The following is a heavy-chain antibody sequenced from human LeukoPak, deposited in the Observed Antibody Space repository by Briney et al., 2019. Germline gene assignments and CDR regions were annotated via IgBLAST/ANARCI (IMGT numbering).Heavy chain of an antibody. V-gene: IGHV3-9*01. CDR3: AKDTDSSGFYYFDY. J-gene: IGHJ4*02. Sequence: GRSLRLSCAASGFTFDDYTMHWVRQAPGKGLEWVSGISWNSGSIGYAYSVKGRFTISRDEAKNSLYLQMNSLRAEDTALYYCAKDTDSSGFYYFDYWGQGTVVIVSS. CDR1: GFTFDDYT. CDR2: ISWNSGSI. D-gene: IGHD3-22*01.